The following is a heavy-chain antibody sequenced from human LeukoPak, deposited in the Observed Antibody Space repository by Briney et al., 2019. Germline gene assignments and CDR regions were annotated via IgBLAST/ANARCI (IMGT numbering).Heavy chain of an antibody. CDR3: AKERYSSSSLFAVTPFDY. J-gene: IGHJ4*02. CDR1: EFTFSSYG. D-gene: IGHD6-13*01. V-gene: IGHV3-30*02. CDR2: IRYDGSDR. Sequence: GGSLRLSCAASEFTFSSYGMHWVRQAPGKGLEWVAYIRYDGSDRYYADSVKGRFTISRDNSKNTLYLQMNSLRVEDTAVYYCAKERYSSSSLFAVTPFDYWGQGTRITVSS.